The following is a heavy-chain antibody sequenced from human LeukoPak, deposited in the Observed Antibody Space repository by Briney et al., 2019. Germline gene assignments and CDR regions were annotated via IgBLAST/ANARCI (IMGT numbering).Heavy chain of an antibody. CDR1: GFTFSDHA. CDR3: AKTLPGVLYYFDY. CDR2: INGNGGGS. D-gene: IGHD2-15*01. V-gene: IGHV3-23*01. J-gene: IGHJ4*02. Sequence: GGSLRLSCAASGFTFSDHAMSWVRQAPAKGLEWVSSINGNGGGSYYIDSVKGRFTVSRDNSENALYLQMNSLRAEDTAVYYCAKTLPGVLYYFDYWGQGTLVTVSS.